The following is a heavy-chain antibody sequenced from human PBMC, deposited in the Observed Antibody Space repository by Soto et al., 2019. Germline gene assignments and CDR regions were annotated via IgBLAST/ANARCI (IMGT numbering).Heavy chain of an antibody. CDR1: GGTFSSYA. D-gene: IGHD2-21*02. J-gene: IGHJ4*02. V-gene: IGHV1-69*13. CDR2: IIPIFGTA. Sequence: SVKVSCKASGGTFSSYAISWVLQAPGEGLEWMGGIIPIFGTANYAQKFQGRVTITADESTSTAYMELSSLRSEDTAVYYCARGRDVVVTADFDYWGQGTLVTVSS. CDR3: ARGRDVVVTADFDY.